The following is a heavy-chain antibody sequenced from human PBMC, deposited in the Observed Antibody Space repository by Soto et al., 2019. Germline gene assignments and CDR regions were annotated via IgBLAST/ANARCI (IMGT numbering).Heavy chain of an antibody. V-gene: IGHV3-30-3*01. CDR2: ISYDGSNK. J-gene: IGHJ6*02. CDR3: ARALLKWELPPPIYYGMDV. CDR1: GSPFSSYP. D-gene: IGHD1-26*01. Sequence: GGSLRPSLAPSGSPFSSYPSHGFRQAPGKGLDWVAVISYDGSNKYYADSVKGRFTISRDNSKNTLYLQMNSLRAEDTAVYYCARALLKWELPPPIYYGMDVWGQGTTVTVSS.